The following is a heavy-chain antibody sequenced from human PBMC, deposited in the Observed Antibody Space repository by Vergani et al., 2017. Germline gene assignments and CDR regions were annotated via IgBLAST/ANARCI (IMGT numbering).Heavy chain of an antibody. J-gene: IGHJ6*03. Sequence: QVQLVQSGAEVKKPGSSVKVSCKASGGTFSSYAISWVRQAPGQGLEWMGGIIPIFGTATYAQKFQGRVTITADESTSTAYMELSSLRSEDTAVYYCARGRDIAARMRDYYYYYYMDVWGKGTTVTVSS. CDR2: IIPIFGTA. CDR3: ARGRDIAARMRDYYYYYYMDV. V-gene: IGHV1-69*01. D-gene: IGHD6-6*01. CDR1: GGTFSSYA.